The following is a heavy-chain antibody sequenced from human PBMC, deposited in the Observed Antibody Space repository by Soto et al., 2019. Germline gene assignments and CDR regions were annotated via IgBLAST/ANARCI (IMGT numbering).Heavy chain of an antibody. Sequence: EVQLVESGGGLVQPGRSLRLSCAASGFTFDDYAMHWVRQAPGKGLEWVSGISWNSGSIGYADSVKGRFTISRDNAKNSLYLQMNSLRAEDTTLYYCAKGMGGDYAQGSWGQGTLVTVSS. CDR1: GFTFDDYA. D-gene: IGHD4-17*01. J-gene: IGHJ4*02. CDR3: AKGMGGDYAQGS. CDR2: ISWNSGSI. V-gene: IGHV3-9*01.